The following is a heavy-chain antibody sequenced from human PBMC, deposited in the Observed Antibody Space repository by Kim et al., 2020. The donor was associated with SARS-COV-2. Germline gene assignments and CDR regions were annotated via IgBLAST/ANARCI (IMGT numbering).Heavy chain of an antibody. D-gene: IGHD6-13*01. J-gene: IGHJ5*02. V-gene: IGHV3-30*04. CDR2: ISYDGSNK. CDR3: ASRSYSSSWYWEVNWFDP. Sequence: GGSLRLSCAASGFTFSSYAMHWVRQAPGKGLEWVAVISYDGSNKYYADSVKGRFTISRDNSKNTLYLQMNSLRAEDTAVYYCASRSYSSSWYWEVNWFDPWGQGTLVTVSS. CDR1: GFTFSSYA.